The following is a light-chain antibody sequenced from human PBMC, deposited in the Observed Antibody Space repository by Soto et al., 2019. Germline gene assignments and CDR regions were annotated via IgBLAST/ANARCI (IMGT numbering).Light chain of an antibody. CDR2: EGS. Sequence: QSVLTQPASVSGSPGQSITISCTGTSSDVGSYNLVSWYQQHPGKAPKLMIYEGSKRPSGVSNRFSGSKSGNTASLTISGLQAEDEADYYCCSYAGDYMFVFGTGTKLTVL. CDR3: CSYAGDYMFV. CDR1: SSDVGSYNL. J-gene: IGLJ1*01. V-gene: IGLV2-23*01.